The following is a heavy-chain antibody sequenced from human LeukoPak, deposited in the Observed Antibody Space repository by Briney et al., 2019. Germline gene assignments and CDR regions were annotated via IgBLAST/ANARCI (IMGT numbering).Heavy chain of an antibody. J-gene: IGHJ4*02. Sequence: ASVKVSCKASGYTFTNRGISWVRRAPGQGLEWMGWISTYTGDTNFAQNFQGRVTLTTDTTTSTAYMELRSLRSDDTAVYYCARESGRNTMAGDYWGQGTLVTVSS. CDR2: ISTYTGDT. D-gene: IGHD3-10*01. V-gene: IGHV1-18*01. CDR1: GYTFTNRG. CDR3: ARESGRNTMAGDY.